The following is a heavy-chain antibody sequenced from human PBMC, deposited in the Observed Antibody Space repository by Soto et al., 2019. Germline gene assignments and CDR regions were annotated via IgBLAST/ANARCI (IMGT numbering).Heavy chain of an antibody. CDR2: ISSSSSYI. Sequence: GGSLRLSCAASGFTFSSYAMSWVRQAPGKGLEWVSSISSSSSYIYYADSVKGRFTISRDNAKNSLYLQMNSLRAEDTAVYYCARDLPSYRHPIDYWGQGTLVTVSS. CDR3: ARDLPSYRHPIDY. CDR1: GFTFSSYA. V-gene: IGHV3-21*01. J-gene: IGHJ4*02.